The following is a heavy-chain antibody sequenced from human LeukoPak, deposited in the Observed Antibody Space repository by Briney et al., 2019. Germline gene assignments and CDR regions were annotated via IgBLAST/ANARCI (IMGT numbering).Heavy chain of an antibody. J-gene: IGHJ4*02. D-gene: IGHD3-10*01. CDR1: GYTFTSYG. V-gene: IGHV1-69*13. CDR2: IIPIFGTA. Sequence: GASVKVSCKASGYTFTSYGISWVRQAPGQGLEWMGGIIPIFGTANYAQKFQGRVTITADESTSTAYMELSSLRSEDTAVYYCARDLTGAYYGTGHYFDYWGQGTLVTVSS. CDR3: ARDLTGAYYGTGHYFDY.